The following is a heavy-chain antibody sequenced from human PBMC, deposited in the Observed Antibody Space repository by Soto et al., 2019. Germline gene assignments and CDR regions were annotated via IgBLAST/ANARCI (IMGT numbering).Heavy chain of an antibody. CDR2: IYWDDDK. CDR1: GFSLSTSGVG. V-gene: IGHV2-5*02. Sequence: QIPLKESGPTLVKPTKPLTLTCTFSGFSLSTSGVGVGWIRQPPGKALDWLAVIYWDDDKRYSPSLKIRLTIAKHTSKNQVVPTMTNTDPVVTATYYSAHTAGEAGLLAYRAQGTLVTASS. CDR3: AHTAGEAGLLAY. D-gene: IGHD6-13*01. J-gene: IGHJ4*02.